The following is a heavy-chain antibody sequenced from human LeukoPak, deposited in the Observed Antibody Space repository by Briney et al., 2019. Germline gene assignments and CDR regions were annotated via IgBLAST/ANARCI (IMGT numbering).Heavy chain of an antibody. CDR3: VRGRGYSYGHLGLGFDY. CDR2: ISTSSSYI. J-gene: IGHJ4*02. D-gene: IGHD5-18*01. V-gene: IGHV3-21*01. CDR1: GFTFSSYN. Sequence: GGSLRLSCAASGFTFSSYNMNWVRQAPGKGLEWVSSISTSSSYIHYADSVKGRFTISRDKAKNSLYLQMNSLRAEDTAVYYCVRGRGYSYGHLGLGFDYWGQGTLVTVSS.